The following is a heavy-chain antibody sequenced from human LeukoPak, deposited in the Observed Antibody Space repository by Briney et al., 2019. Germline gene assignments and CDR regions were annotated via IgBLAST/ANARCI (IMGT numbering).Heavy chain of an antibody. D-gene: IGHD3-10*01. CDR2: MNPNSGNT. J-gene: IGHJ6*02. V-gene: IGHV1-8*01. Sequence: ASVKVSCKASGYTFTSYDINWVRQATGQGLEWMGWMNPNSGNTGYAQKFQGRVTMTRNTSISTAYMELSSLRAEDTALYYCAKDVGVISLYYYYGMDVWGQGTTVTVSS. CDR1: GYTFTSYD. CDR3: AKDVGVISLYYYYGMDV.